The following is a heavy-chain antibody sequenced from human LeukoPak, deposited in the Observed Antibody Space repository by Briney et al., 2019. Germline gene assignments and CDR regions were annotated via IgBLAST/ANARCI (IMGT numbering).Heavy chain of an antibody. V-gene: IGHV1-58*02. CDR1: GFTFTSSA. D-gene: IGHD3-10*01. CDR3: AAAGITMVRGVIDAFDI. J-gene: IGHJ3*02. Sequence: GTSVKVSCKASGFTFTSSAMQWVRQARGQRLEWIGWIVVGCGNTNYAQKFQERVTITRDMSTSTAYMELSSLRSEDTAVYYCAAAGITMVRGVIDAFDIWGQGTMVTVSS. CDR2: IVVGCGNT.